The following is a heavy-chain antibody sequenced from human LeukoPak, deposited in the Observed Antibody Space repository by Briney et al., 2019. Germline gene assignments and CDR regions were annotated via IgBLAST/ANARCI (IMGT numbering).Heavy chain of an antibody. CDR1: RFTFCSYE. Sequence: GGSLTLSCAASRFTFCSYEMNWLRQAPGKGREWVSYLSSSGSTIYYADSVKGGFTISRDNAKNSLYLQMNSLRAEDTAVYYCARRSGSYYEDYYYDYMDVWGKGTTVTVSS. CDR3: ARRSGSYYEDYYYDYMDV. CDR2: LSSSGSTI. J-gene: IGHJ6*03. D-gene: IGHD1-26*01. V-gene: IGHV3-48*03.